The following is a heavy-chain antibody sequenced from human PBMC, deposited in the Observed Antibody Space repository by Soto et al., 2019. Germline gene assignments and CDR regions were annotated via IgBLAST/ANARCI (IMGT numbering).Heavy chain of an antibody. J-gene: IGHJ6*02. V-gene: IGHV1-69*13. CDR2: IIPIFGTA. D-gene: IGHD3-22*01. CDR1: GGTFSSYA. Sequence: SVKVSCKASGGTFSSYAISWVRQAPGQGLEWMGGIIPIFGTANYAQKFQGRVTITADESTSTAYMELSSLRSEDTAVYYCARVSEDSSGYYYYYYGMDVWGQGTTGTVSS. CDR3: ARVSEDSSGYYYYYYGMDV.